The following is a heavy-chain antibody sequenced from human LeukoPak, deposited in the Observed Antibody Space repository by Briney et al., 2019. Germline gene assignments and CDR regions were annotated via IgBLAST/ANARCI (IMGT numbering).Heavy chain of an antibody. CDR1: GFSFSRYW. D-gene: IGHD1-7*01. Sequence: GGSLRLSCAASGFSFSRYWMHWVRQAPGEGLMWVSRINNDGSSTWYADSVKGRFTISRDNARNTLSLQVSSLGVEDTALYYCARDQDGMGTTMDLWGQGTRVTVYS. CDR3: ARDQDGMGTTMDL. J-gene: IGHJ4*02. V-gene: IGHV3-74*01. CDR2: INNDGSST.